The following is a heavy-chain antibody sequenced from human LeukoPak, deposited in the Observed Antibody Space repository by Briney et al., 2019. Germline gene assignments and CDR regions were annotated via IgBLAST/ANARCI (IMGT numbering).Heavy chain of an antibody. Sequence: SETLSLTCTVSGASISSTIYYWGWIRQPPGKGLEWIGSVFYSENTYYNPSLKSRVTISVDTSKNQFSLNLNSVTAADTAVYFCASGPWVTPFGYWGQGTLVPVSS. CDR1: GASISSTIYY. V-gene: IGHV4-39*07. CDR3: ASGPWVTPFGY. D-gene: IGHD2-21*02. J-gene: IGHJ4*02. CDR2: VFYSENT.